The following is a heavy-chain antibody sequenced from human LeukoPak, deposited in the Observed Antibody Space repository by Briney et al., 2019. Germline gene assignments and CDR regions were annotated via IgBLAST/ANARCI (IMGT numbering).Heavy chain of an antibody. Sequence: PGGSLRLSCAASGFTFSSYDMHWVRQATGKGLEWVSAIGTAGDTYYPGSVKGRFTISRENAKNSLYLQMNSLRAGDTAVYYCAREGITMVRGVIGLYGMDVWGQGTTVTVSS. CDR2: IGTAGDT. CDR3: AREGITMVRGVIGLYGMDV. J-gene: IGHJ6*02. V-gene: IGHV3-13*01. D-gene: IGHD3-10*01. CDR1: GFTFSSYD.